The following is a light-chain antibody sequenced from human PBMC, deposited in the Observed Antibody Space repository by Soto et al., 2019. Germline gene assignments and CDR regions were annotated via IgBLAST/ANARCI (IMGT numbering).Light chain of an antibody. CDR3: HQRQSWPRT. Sequence: EIMLKQSPATLSSFPGDRVTLSCRASQAVNTRLAWYQHKPGQAPRLLIYLASNRAAGVPARFSGSGSGTDFTLTISDVEPEDFAVYYCHQRQSWPRTFGQGGKV. CDR1: QAVNTR. J-gene: IGKJ1*01. CDR2: LAS. V-gene: IGKV3-11*01.